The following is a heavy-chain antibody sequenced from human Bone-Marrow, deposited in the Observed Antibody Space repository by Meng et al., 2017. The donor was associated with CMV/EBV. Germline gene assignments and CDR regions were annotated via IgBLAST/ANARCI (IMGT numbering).Heavy chain of an antibody. CDR3: ARDSWFDS. Sequence: GESLKISCAASGFTFSSYSMNWVRQAPGKGLECVSSISSSSSYIYYADSVKGRFTISRDNAKNSLYLQMNTLRAEHTAVYYCARDSWFDSWVQGTLFTVSS. V-gene: IGHV3-21*01. J-gene: IGHJ5*01. CDR2: ISSSSSYI. CDR1: GFTFSSYS.